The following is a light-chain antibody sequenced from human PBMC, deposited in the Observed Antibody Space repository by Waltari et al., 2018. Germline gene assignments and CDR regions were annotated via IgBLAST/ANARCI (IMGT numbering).Light chain of an antibody. CDR1: SGINVVTYR. Sequence: QAVLTQPSSLSASPGASASLTCTLRSGINVVTYRIYWYQQKPGSPPQYLLRYKSDSDKQQGSGGPSRFSGSKDASANAGILLISGLQSEDEADYYCMIWHSSAVVFGGGTKLTVL. J-gene: IGLJ2*01. CDR2: YKSDSDK. CDR3: MIWHSSAVV. V-gene: IGLV5-45*02.